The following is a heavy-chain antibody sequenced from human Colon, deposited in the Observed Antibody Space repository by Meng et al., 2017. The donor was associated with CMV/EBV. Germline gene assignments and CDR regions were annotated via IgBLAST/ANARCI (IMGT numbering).Heavy chain of an antibody. V-gene: IGHV3-15*05. CDR2: IKTKTDGESK. Sequence: EVQLVESXXGWVKXGGACRLSXSASGFTFSNAWMSWVRQAPGKGLEWVGRIKTKTDGESKGYAAPVKGRFTISRDDSKNTVYLQMNSLRVEDTALYYCASPPPIGAAFDYWGRGTMVTVSS. D-gene: IGHD6-13*01. CDR3: ASPPPIGAAFDY. CDR1: GFTFSNAW. J-gene: IGHJ4*02.